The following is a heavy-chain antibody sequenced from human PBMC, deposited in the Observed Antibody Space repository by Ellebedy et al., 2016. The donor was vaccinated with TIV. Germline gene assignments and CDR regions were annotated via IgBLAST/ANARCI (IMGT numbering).Heavy chain of an antibody. CDR1: GFTFSSYG. CDR3: GPDWPYPSDY. Sequence: GESLKISCAASGFTFSSYGMHWVRQAPGKGLEWVAVISYDGSNKYYADSVKGRFTISRDNSKNTLYLQMNSLRAEDTAVYYCGPDWPYPSDYWGQGTLVTVSS. V-gene: IGHV3-30*03. J-gene: IGHJ4*02. D-gene: IGHD3-9*01. CDR2: ISYDGSNK.